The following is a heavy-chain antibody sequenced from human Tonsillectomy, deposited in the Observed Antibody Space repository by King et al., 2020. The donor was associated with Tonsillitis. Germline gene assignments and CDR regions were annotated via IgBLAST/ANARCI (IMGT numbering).Heavy chain of an antibody. CDR3: ARDNYDGRPFDY. D-gene: IGHD3-3*01. J-gene: IGHJ4*02. V-gene: IGHV4-4*07. CDR2: IYTIWST. Sequence: QLQESGPGLVKPSETLSLTCTVSGGSISRYYWSWIRQPAGKGLEWIGRIYTIWSTHYNPSLKSRVTMSVDTSKNQFSLKLTSVTAADTAVYYCARDNYDGRPFDYWGQGTLVTVSS. CDR1: GGSISRYY.